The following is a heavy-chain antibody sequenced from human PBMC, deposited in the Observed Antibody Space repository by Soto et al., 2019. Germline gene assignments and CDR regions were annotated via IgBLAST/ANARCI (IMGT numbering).Heavy chain of an antibody. D-gene: IGHD3-22*01. V-gene: IGHV3-11*01. Sequence: QVQLVESGGGLVQPGGSLRLSCAASGFSFSDYYMSWIRQPPGKGLEWVSYISKSGSIIHYADSVKGRFTISRDNAKNSLYLQMNSLRSEDTAVYYCASTKYDSSAYYYWYLGLWGRGTLVTVSS. J-gene: IGHJ2*01. CDR3: ASTKYDSSAYYYWYLGL. CDR1: GFSFSDYY. CDR2: ISKSGSII.